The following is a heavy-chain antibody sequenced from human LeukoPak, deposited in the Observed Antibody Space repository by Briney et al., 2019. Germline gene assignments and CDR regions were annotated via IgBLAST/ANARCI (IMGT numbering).Heavy chain of an antibody. CDR3: ARQTGTTFHN. V-gene: IGHV1-18*01. Sequence: ASVKVSCKASGYTFTSYGISWVRRAPGQGLEWMGWISAYNGNTNYAQKLQGRVTMATDTSTSTAYMELRSLRSDDTAVYCCARQTGTTFHNWGQGTLVTVSS. CDR1: GYTFTSYG. J-gene: IGHJ4*02. CDR2: ISAYNGNT. D-gene: IGHD1-1*01.